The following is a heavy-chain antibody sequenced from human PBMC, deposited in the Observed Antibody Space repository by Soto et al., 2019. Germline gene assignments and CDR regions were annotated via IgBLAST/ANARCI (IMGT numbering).Heavy chain of an antibody. Sequence: SETLSLTCTVSGGSISSYYWSWIRQPPGKGLEWIGYIYYSGSTNYNPSLKSRVTISVDTSKNQFSLKLSSVTAADTAVYYCASHVVTTFAEYFLHWGQGTLVTVSS. J-gene: IGHJ1*01. CDR2: IYYSGST. V-gene: IGHV4-59*08. D-gene: IGHD2-21*02. CDR1: GGSISSYY. CDR3: ASHVVTTFAEYFLH.